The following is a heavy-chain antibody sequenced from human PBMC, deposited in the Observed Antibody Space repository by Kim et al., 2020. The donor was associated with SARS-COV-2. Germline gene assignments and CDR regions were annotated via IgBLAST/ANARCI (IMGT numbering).Heavy chain of an antibody. J-gene: IGHJ4*02. CDR1: GYNFASYW. CDR3: ARRDTSASFDY. D-gene: IGHD6-19*01. Sequence: VEALKISCKGSGYNFASYWIGWVHQMPGKGLEWMGSIYPGDSDSKYRPSFQGQVTISADKSTSTAYLKWSSLKASDTAMYYCARRDTSASFDYWGQGSLVTVSS. V-gene: IGHV5-51*07. CDR2: IYPGDSDS.